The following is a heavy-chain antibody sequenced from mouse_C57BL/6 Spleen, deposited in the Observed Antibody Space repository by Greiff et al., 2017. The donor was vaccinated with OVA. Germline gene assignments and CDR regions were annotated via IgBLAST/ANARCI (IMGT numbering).Heavy chain of an antibody. CDR3: ARDYYGSSYGRENYFDY. CDR1: GYTFTSYN. V-gene: IGHV1-12*01. CDR2: IYPGNGDT. Sequence: QSGAELVRPGASVKMSCKASGYTFTSYNMHWVKQTPRQGLEWIGAIYPGNGDTSYNQKFKGKATLTVDKSSSTAYMQLSSLTSEDSAVYFCARDYYGSSYGRENYFDYWGQGTTLTVSS. J-gene: IGHJ2*01. D-gene: IGHD1-1*01.